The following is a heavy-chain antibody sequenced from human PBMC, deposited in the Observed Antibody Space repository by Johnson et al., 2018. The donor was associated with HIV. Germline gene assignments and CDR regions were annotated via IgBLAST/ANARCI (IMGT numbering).Heavy chain of an antibody. Sequence: QVQLVESGGGVVQPGRSLRLSCAASGFTFSSYAMHWVRQAPGKGLEWVAVISYDGSNKYYADSVKGRFTISRDNSKNTLYLQMNSLRAEDTAVYYCARDSGRWELLPGAFDIWGQWTMVTVSS. V-gene: IGHV3-30*04. J-gene: IGHJ3*02. D-gene: IGHD1-26*01. CDR1: GFTFSSYA. CDR3: ARDSGRWELLPGAFDI. CDR2: ISYDGSNK.